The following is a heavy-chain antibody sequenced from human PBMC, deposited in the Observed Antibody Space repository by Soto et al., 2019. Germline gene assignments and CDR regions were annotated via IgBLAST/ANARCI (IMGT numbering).Heavy chain of an antibody. J-gene: IGHJ3*01. D-gene: IGHD2-21*02. CDR3: AREYYGSDCYHDAFHP. Sequence: QVTLKESGPVLVKPTETLTLTCTVSGFSFSDARMGVSWIRQPPGKALELLAHIFSDDEKSYRPSLKSRLTIAQGTSTNEVVLTMTHVDSVDTATYFCAREYYGSDCYHDAFHPWGLGTMVTVSS. CDR1: GFSFSDARMG. V-gene: IGHV2-26*01. CDR2: IFSDDEK.